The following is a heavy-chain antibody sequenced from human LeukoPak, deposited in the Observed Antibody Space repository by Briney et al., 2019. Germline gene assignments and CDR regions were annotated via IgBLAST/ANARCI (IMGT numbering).Heavy chain of an antibody. Sequence: TSETLSLTCTVSGGSISSSSYYWGWIRQPPGKGLEWIGSIYYSGSTYYNPSLKSRVTISVDTSKNQYSLKLSSVTAADTAVYYCARDGSGDLVWYWYFDLWGRGTLVTVSS. CDR3: ARDGSGDLVWYWYFDL. D-gene: IGHD7-27*01. J-gene: IGHJ2*01. CDR2: IYYSGST. V-gene: IGHV4-39*02. CDR1: GGSISSSSYY.